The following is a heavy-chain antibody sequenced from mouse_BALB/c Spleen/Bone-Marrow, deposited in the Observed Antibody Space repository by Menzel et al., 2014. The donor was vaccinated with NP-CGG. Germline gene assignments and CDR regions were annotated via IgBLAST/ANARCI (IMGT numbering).Heavy chain of an antibody. D-gene: IGHD2-10*01. CDR3: ARNTYYGNPFAY. J-gene: IGHJ3*01. CDR2: IWSGGST. CDR1: GFSLTSYG. V-gene: IGHV2-2*02. Sequence: QVQLQQPGPGLVQPSQSLSITCTVSGFSLTSYGVHWVRQSPGKGLERLGVIWSGGSTDYNAAFISRLSISKDNSKSQVFFKMNSLQANDTAIYYCARNTYYGNPFAYWGQGTLVTVSA.